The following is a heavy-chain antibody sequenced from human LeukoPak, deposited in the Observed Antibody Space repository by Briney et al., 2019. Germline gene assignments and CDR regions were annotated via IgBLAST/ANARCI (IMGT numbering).Heavy chain of an antibody. V-gene: IGHV3-20*04. J-gene: IGHJ4*02. D-gene: IGHD2-21*02. CDR3: ARDVRRRQYCDGDCYRDY. CDR2: INWNGGST. CDR1: GFTFDDYG. Sequence: GGSLRLSCAASGFTFDDYGMSWVRQAPGKGLEWVSGINWNGGSTGYADSVKGRFTISRDNAKNSLYLQMNSLRAEDTALYYCARDVRRRQYCDGDCYRDYWGQGTLVTVSS.